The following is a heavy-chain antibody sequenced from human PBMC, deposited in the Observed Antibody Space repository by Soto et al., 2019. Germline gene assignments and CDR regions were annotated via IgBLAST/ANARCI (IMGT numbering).Heavy chain of an antibody. Sequence: APVKVSCKASGYTFTNYGIGWVRQAPGQGPAWMGWISAYNGNTNYAQKLQGRVTMTTGTSTSTAYMEVRSLRFDDADVYYCAGVGRQYYYEWSPVYWRQGTLVTV. CDR3: AGVGRQYYYEWSPVY. V-gene: IGHV1-18*04. J-gene: IGHJ4*02. CDR1: GYTFTNYG. D-gene: IGHD3-22*01. CDR2: ISAYNGNT.